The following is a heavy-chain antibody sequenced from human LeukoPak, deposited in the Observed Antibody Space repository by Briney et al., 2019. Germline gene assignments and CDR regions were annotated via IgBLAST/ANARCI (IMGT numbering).Heavy chain of an antibody. CDR1: GGTFSSYA. D-gene: IGHD6-13*01. J-gene: IGHJ4*02. CDR2: IIPIFGTA. V-gene: IGHV1-69*05. CDR3: ARGTWKPVKQQLVQYYFDY. Sequence: SVKVSCKASGGTFSSYAISWVRQAPGQGLEWMGGIIPIFGTANYAQKFQGRVTITTDESTSTAYMELSSLRSEDTAVHYCARGTWKPVKQQLVQYYFDYWGQGTLVTVSS.